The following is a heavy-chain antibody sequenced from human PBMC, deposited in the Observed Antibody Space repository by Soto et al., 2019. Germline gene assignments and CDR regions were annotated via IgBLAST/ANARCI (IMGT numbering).Heavy chain of an antibody. J-gene: IGHJ4*03. Sequence: GGSLRLSWVAAGGTCSDLGVHWVRQAPGKGLVWVSRIKSDGTSPIYADSVKGRFTISRDNAKNTVYLQMNSLRAEDTAIYHSASDPLLYRPTLDYRGHRTPVTVSS. CDR3: ASDPLLYRPTLDY. D-gene: IGHD3-16*02. CDR1: GGTCSDLG. CDR2: IKSDGTSP. V-gene: IGHV3-74*01.